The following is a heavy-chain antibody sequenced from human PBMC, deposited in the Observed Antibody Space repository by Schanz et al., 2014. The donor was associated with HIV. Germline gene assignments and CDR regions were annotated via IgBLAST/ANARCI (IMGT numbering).Heavy chain of an antibody. CDR3: AQMGAFAAFDI. V-gene: IGHV3-30*18. CDR1: GFTFSIYG. D-gene: IGHD3-16*01. J-gene: IGHJ3*02. Sequence: QVQLMESGGGVVQPGTPLKLSCVGSGFTFSIYGIHWVRQAPGKGLEWVALIPYDGNNDFYADSVKGRFTISRDNSRNTLFLQMDSLRVDDTAVYYCAQMGAFAAFDIWGHGTVVTVSS. CDR2: IPYDGNND.